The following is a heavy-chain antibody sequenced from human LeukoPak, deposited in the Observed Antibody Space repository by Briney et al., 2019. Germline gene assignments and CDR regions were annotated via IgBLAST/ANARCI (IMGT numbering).Heavy chain of an antibody. V-gene: IGHV3-23*01. J-gene: IGHJ4*02. Sequence: GGSLRLSCAASGFTFTTYAVNWVRRAPGKGLEWVSAISSNGGGTFYADSVKGQFTISRDNSQNTLYLQMNSLRAEDTAIYYCAKHYGSGTYYNYLDYWGQGTLVTVSS. CDR2: ISSNGGGT. CDR1: GFTFTTYA. D-gene: IGHD3-10*01. CDR3: AKHYGSGTYYNYLDY.